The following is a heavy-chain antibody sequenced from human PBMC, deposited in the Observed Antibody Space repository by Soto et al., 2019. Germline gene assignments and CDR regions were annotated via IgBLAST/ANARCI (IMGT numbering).Heavy chain of an antibody. Sequence: GASVKVSCKASGYTFTTYGISWVRQAPGQGLEWMGWISAYNGNTDYAQKLQGRVTMTTDTSTSTAYMELGSLRSDDTAVYYCARDRVTVTFFNDYYGMDVWGQGTTVTVSS. J-gene: IGHJ6*02. V-gene: IGHV1-18*01. CDR3: ARDRVTVTFFNDYYGMDV. CDR2: ISAYNGNT. D-gene: IGHD4-17*01. CDR1: GYTFTTYG.